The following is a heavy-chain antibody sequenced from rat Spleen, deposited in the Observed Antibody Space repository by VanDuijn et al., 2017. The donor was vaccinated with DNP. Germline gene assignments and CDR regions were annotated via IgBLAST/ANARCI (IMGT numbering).Heavy chain of an antibody. D-gene: IGHD1-11*01. CDR2: IVYDGSGT. J-gene: IGHJ2*01. Sequence: EVQLVESGGGLVQPGRSLKLSCAASGFTFSDYSMAWVRQPPKQGLEWVSTIVYDGSGTYSGESVTGRFTISRDNAKTTLYLQMDSLRSEDSATYYCTTRGNYGGYDYWGQGVMVTVSS. CDR1: GFTFSDYS. V-gene: IGHV5S10*01. CDR3: TTRGNYGGYDY.